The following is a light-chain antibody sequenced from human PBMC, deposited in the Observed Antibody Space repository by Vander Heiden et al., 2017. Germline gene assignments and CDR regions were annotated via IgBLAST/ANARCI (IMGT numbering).Light chain of an antibody. CDR2: AAS. CDR3: QQLNTYPRT. J-gene: IGKJ1*01. Sequence: IQLTQSPSSLSASVGDRVSITCRASQGISSYFSWYQQTPGKAPELLIYAASTLQSGVPSWFSGSGSGTYFPLTISRLHPEDSATYYCQQLNTYPRTFGQGTKVEI. V-gene: IGKV1-9*01. CDR1: QGISSY.